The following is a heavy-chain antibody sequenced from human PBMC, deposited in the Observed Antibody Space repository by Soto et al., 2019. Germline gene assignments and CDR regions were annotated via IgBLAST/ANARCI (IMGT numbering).Heavy chain of an antibody. CDR3: ASDPVAVTGSFIDF. Sequence: GGSLRLSCAASGFTFSGYGMHWVRQAPGKGLEWVAVISYDGSNKYYADSVKGRFTISRDNSKNTLYLQMNSLRSEDTAIYYCASDPVAVTGSFIDFWGQGTLVTVSS. J-gene: IGHJ4*02. CDR2: ISYDGSNK. D-gene: IGHD3-9*01. CDR1: GFTFSGYG. V-gene: IGHV3-30*03.